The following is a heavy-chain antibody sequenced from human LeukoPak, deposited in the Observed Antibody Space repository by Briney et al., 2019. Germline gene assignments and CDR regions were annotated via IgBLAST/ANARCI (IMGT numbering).Heavy chain of an antibody. CDR3: ARGRNGIPAVTYNWFDP. CDR2: IIPIFGST. J-gene: IGHJ5*02. CDR1: VGTSKSNA. Sequence: SVKVSSKPSVGTSKSNAFHCGRQTPGQGGGRMCGIIPIFGSTKYAQKFRGRVTVTTDESTGTAYMVLSDLRSDYTAVYYCARGRNGIPAVTYNWFDPWGQGTLITVSS. D-gene: IGHD6-13*01. V-gene: IGHV1-69*05.